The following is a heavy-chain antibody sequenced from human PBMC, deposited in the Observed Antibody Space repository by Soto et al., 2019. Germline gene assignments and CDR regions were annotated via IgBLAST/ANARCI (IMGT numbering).Heavy chain of an antibody. V-gene: IGHV1-46*03. CDR2: INPSGGST. Sequence: QVQLVQSGAEAKKPGASVKVSCKASGYTFTRYYKHWVRQAPGQGLEWMGMINPSGGSTTYAQNFQGRVTMTRDTSTSTIYMDLSSLRSEDTAVYYCTRTLTPNPAEYFQHWGQGTLVTVSS. D-gene: IGHD3-16*01. CDR1: GYTFTRYY. J-gene: IGHJ1*01. CDR3: TRTLTPNPAEYFQH.